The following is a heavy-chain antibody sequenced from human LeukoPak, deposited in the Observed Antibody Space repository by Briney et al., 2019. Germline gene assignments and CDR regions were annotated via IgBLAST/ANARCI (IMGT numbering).Heavy chain of an antibody. CDR2: IYSGGST. V-gene: IGHV3-66*01. CDR1: GFTVSSKY. CDR3: ARDLDYYRSGSYSID. Sequence: GGSLTLSCAASGFTVSSKYMSWVRQAPGKGLEWVSVIYSGGSTYYADSVKGRFTISRDNSKNTVYLQMNSLRAEDTAMYYCARDLDYYRSGSYSIDWGQGTLVTVSS. D-gene: IGHD3-10*01. J-gene: IGHJ4*02.